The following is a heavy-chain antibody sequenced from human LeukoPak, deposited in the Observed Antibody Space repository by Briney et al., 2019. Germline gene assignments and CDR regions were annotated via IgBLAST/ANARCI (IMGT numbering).Heavy chain of an antibody. Sequence: PSQTLSLTCTASGGSISSGSYYWSWIRQPPGKGLEWIVEINHSGSTNYNPSLKSRVTISVDTSKNQFSLKLSSVTAADTAVYYCARPRYCSSTSCYGGLDYWGQGTLVTVSS. D-gene: IGHD2-2*01. CDR2: INHSGST. V-gene: IGHV4-39*07. CDR3: ARPRYCSSTSCYGGLDY. CDR1: GGSISSGSYY. J-gene: IGHJ4*02.